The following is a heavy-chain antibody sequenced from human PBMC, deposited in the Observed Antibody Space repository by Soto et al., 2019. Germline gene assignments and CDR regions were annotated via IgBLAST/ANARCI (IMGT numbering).Heavy chain of an antibody. CDR1: GSIFITYG. D-gene: IGHD3-3*01. CDR2: IIPFLGKI. Sequence: QVQLVQSGAEMKMPGSSVKVSCKTSGSIFITYGISWVRQAPGQGLEWMGGIIPFLGKINHAQIFQDRATITSHQATRSLHWELTELISNARVADNCVSVTNHRGTWGTPIYPEIFDTWGQGPLLTV. CDR3: VSVTNHRGTWGTPIYPEIFDT. J-gene: IGHJ1*01. V-gene: IGHV1-69*01.